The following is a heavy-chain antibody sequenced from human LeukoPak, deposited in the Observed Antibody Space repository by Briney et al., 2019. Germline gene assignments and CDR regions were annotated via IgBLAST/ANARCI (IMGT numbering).Heavy chain of an antibody. D-gene: IGHD6-19*01. CDR3: TRIAVAGVALDY. J-gene: IGHJ4*02. V-gene: IGHV3-49*04. CDR2: IRSKAFGETT. CDR1: GFTFGAYA. Sequence: GGSMRLSCTASGFTFGAYALNWVRQPPGKVLEWVGFIRSKAFGETTENAASVKGRFTISRDDSKSIVYLQWNSLKSEDTAVYYCTRIAVAGVALDYWGQGTLVTVTS.